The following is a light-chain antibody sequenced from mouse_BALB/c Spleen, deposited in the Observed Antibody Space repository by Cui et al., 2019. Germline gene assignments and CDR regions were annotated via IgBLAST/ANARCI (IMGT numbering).Light chain of an antibody. CDR1: QDVGTT. CDR2: WAS. V-gene: IGKV6-23*01. Sequence: DIVMTQSHKLMSTSVGDRVSITCKASQDVGTTVAWYQQKPGQSPKLLIYWASTRHTGVPDRFTGSGSGTDFTLTISNVQSEDVADDFCQQYNNYPPSLTFGAGTKLELK. CDR3: QQYNNYPPSLT. J-gene: IGKJ5*01.